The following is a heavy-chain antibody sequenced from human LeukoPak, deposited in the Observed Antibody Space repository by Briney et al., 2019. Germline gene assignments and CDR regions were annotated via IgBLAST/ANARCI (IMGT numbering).Heavy chain of an antibody. CDR3: AKVAGDRMDY. Sequence: ASVTLSFTSSVYTVATYGFCWVRQAPGHGLEWMGWISANTGKTDYARKFQGRVTMTTDTSTSTAYMELRSLRPDDTAVYYCAKVAGDRMDYWGQGTLLTVSS. J-gene: IGHJ4*02. D-gene: IGHD6-13*01. CDR1: VYTVATYG. V-gene: IGHV1-18*01. CDR2: ISANTGKT.